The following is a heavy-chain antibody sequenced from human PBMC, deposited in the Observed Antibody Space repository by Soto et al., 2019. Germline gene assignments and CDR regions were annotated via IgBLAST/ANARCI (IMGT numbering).Heavy chain of an antibody. CDR1: GYTFTSYG. CDR2: ISAYNGNT. D-gene: IGHD3-22*01. Sequence: ASVKVSCKASGYTFTSYGISWVRQAPGQGLEWMGWISAYNGNTKYAQKLQGRVSMTTDTSTSTAYMELRSLRSDDTAVYYRARDLGTQIVDYRGQGTLVTVSS. V-gene: IGHV1-18*01. CDR3: ARDLGTQIVDY. J-gene: IGHJ4*02.